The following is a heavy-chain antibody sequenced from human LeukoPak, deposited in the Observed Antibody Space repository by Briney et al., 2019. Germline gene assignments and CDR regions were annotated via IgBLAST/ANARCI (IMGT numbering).Heavy chain of an antibody. CDR1: GVSISSYY. V-gene: IGHV4-4*07. D-gene: IGHD1-1*01. CDR3: ARDLRWNGYFDY. J-gene: IGHJ4*02. CDR2: VYTSGST. Sequence: PSETLSLTCTVPGVSISSYYWSWIRQPAGKGLEWIGRVYTSGSTNYNPSLKSRVTMSVDTSKNQFSLKLSSVTAGDTAVYYCARDLRWNGYFDYWGQGTLVTVSS.